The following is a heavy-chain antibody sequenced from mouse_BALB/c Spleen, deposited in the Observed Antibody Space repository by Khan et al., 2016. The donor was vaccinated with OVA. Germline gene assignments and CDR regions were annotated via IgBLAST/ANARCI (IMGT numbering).Heavy chain of an antibody. Sequence: EVQLQESGPGLVKPSQSLSLTCTVTGYSITSGYAWNWIRQFPGNKLEWMGYIRYSGVTSYTPSLNSRISITRDTSKNQFFLQLNSVTTEDTATYCCARGNYYGYYFDYWGQGTTLTVSS. CDR3: ARGNYYGYYFDY. V-gene: IGHV3-2*02. CDR2: IRYSGVT. CDR1: GYSITSGYA. D-gene: IGHD1-1*01. J-gene: IGHJ2*01.